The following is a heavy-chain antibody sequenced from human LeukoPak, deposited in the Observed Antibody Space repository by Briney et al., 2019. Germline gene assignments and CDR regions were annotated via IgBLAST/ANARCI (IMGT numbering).Heavy chain of an antibody. CDR3: AGYYYDSSCGFDL. Sequence: GGSLRLSCAASGFTFSSYSMNWVRHAPGKGLEWVSSISSSSSYIYYADSVKGRFTISRDNAKNSLYLQMNSLRAEDTALYYCAGYYYDSSCGFDLWGQGTLVTVSA. V-gene: IGHV3-21*04. CDR2: ISSSSSYI. J-gene: IGHJ5*02. D-gene: IGHD3-22*01. CDR1: GFTFSSYS.